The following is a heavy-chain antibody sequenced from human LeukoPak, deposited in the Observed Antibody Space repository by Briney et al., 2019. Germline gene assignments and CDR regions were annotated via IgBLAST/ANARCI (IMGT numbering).Heavy chain of an antibody. Sequence: SETLSLTCTVSGGSISSSSYYWGWIRQPPGKGLEWIGSIYYSGSTYYNPSLKSRVTISVDTSKNQFSLKLSSVTAADTAVYYCARERSSRRLSDLFDYWGQGTLVTVSS. CDR1: GGSISSSSYY. J-gene: IGHJ4*02. V-gene: IGHV4-39*07. CDR3: ARERSSRRLSDLFDY. D-gene: IGHD2/OR15-2a*01. CDR2: IYYSGST.